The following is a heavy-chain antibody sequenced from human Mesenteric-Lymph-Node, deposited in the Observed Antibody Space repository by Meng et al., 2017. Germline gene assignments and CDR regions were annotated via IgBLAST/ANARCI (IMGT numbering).Heavy chain of an antibody. J-gene: IGHJ4*02. D-gene: IGHD2-2*01. CDR1: GYTFTSYA. CDR3: ARETLGYCSSTSCYIGPPDY. CDR2: INTNTGNP. V-gene: IGHV7-4-1*02. Sequence: QVWLVQSGSELKTPGAAVKVSCKASGYTFTSYAMNWVRQAPGQGLEWMGWINTNTGNPTYAQGFTGRFVFSLDTSVSTAYLQISSLKAEDTAVYYCARETLGYCSSTSCYIGPPDYWGQGTLVTVSS.